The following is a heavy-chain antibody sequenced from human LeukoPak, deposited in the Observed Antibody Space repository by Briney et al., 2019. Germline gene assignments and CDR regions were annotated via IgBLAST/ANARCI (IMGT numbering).Heavy chain of an antibody. CDR2: IRYDGSNK. J-gene: IGHJ4*02. Sequence: GGSLRLSCAASGFTFSGYGMHWVRQAPGKGLEWAAFIRYDGSNKYYADSVKGRFTISRDNSKNTLYLQMNSLRAEDTAVYYCAKDPSFRPGYFDYWGQGTLVTVSS. V-gene: IGHV3-30*02. CDR3: AKDPSFRPGYFDY. CDR1: GFTFSGYG.